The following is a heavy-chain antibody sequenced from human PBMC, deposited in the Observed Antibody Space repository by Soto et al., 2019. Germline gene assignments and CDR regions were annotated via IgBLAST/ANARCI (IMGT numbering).Heavy chain of an antibody. Sequence: PSETLSLTCTVSGGSISSSSHYWGWIRQPPGQGLEWIGTIYYSGSPYYSPSLKSRVTISVDSSKNQFSLKLSSVTAADTAVYYCARQVGAITIFGVVYHNYFDYWGQGTLVTVSS. CDR1: GGSISSSSHY. CDR2: IYYSGSP. CDR3: ARQVGAITIFGVVYHNYFDY. D-gene: IGHD3-3*01. V-gene: IGHV4-39*01. J-gene: IGHJ4*02.